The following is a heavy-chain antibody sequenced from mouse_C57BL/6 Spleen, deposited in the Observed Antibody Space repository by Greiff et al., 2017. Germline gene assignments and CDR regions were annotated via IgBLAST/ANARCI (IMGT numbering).Heavy chain of an antibody. Sequence: QVQLKQPGAELVRPGTSVKLSCKASGYTFTSYWMHWVKQRPGQGLEWIGVIDPSDSYTNYNQKFKGKATLTVDTSSSTAYMQLSSLTSEDSAVYYCARIYYGKGKKYFDYWGQGTTLTVSS. CDR3: ARIYYGKGKKYFDY. V-gene: IGHV1-59*01. D-gene: IGHD2-1*01. J-gene: IGHJ2*01. CDR1: GYTFTSYW. CDR2: IDPSDSYT.